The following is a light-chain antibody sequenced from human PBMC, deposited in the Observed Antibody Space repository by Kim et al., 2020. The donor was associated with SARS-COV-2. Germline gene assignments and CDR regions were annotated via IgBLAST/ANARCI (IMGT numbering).Light chain of an antibody. Sequence: SASVGDRVTITCRASQGISSCLAWYQQKPGKAPTLLIYAASSLQSGVPSRFSGSGSGTDFTLTISSLQPEDFATYYCQQSNSFPYTFGQGTKLEI. CDR3: QQSNSFPYT. V-gene: IGKV1-12*01. CDR1: QGISSC. J-gene: IGKJ2*01. CDR2: AAS.